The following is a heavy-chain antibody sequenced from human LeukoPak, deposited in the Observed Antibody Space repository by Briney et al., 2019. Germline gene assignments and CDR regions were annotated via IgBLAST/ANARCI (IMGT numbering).Heavy chain of an antibody. D-gene: IGHD3-22*01. J-gene: IGHJ4*02. CDR2: ISYDGSNK. V-gene: IGHV3-30-3*01. Sequence: GGSLRLSCAASGFTFSSYAMHWVRQAPGKGLEWVAVISYDGSNKYYADSVKGRFTISRDNSKNTLYLQMNSLRAEDTAVYYCAREAYYYDSSGSLDYWGQGTLVTVSS. CDR1: GFTFSSYA. CDR3: AREAYYYDSSGSLDY.